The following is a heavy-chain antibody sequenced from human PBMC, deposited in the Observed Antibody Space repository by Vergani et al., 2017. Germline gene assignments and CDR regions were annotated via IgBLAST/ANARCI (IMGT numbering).Heavy chain of an antibody. CDR2: LNKNNYYI. Sequence: EVQLVESGGGLVNPGGCLTLSCVASGFSLSTYTFNWVRQAPGGGLEWVSSLNKNNYYIYYADSVKGRFTISRDNSKNMLYLQMNSLRAEDTAVYYCARLSYDTTPYLQGGYDCWGQGTLVSVSS. D-gene: IGHD3-22*01. CDR3: ARLSYDTTPYLQGGYDC. CDR1: GFSLSTYT. J-gene: IGHJ4*02. V-gene: IGHV3-21*04.